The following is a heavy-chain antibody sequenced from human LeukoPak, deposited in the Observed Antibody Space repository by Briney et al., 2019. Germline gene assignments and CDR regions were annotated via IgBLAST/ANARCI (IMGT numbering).Heavy chain of an antibody. J-gene: IGHJ5*01. CDR3: ARPTAMIRGVVSQPWAHWFDS. CDR2: LDPKTGDT. V-gene: IGHV1-2*02. Sequence: ASVKVSCKASGYTFTGFYMHWVRQAPGQGLEWMGWLDPKTGDTNCTQKFHGRVTMTEDTSTNTAYMEVTSLRSDDTAVYFCARPTAMIRGVVSQPWAHWFDSWGQGTLVTVSS. D-gene: IGHD3-10*01. CDR1: GYTFTGFY.